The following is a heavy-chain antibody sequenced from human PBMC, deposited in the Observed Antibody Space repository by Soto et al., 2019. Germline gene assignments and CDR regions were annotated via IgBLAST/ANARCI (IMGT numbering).Heavy chain of an antibody. J-gene: IGHJ4*02. CDR2: IYHSGST. Sequence: SETLSLTCAVSGGSISSSNWWSWVRQPPGKGLEWIGEIYHSGSTNYNPSLKSRVTISVDKSKNQFSLKLSYVTAADTAVYYCASLGATYRFDYWGQGTLVTVSS. CDR3: ASLGATYRFDY. V-gene: IGHV4-4*02. CDR1: GGSISSSNW. D-gene: IGHD1-26*01.